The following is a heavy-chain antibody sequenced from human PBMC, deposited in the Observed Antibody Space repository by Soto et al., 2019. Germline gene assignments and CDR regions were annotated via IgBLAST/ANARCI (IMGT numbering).Heavy chain of an antibody. J-gene: IGHJ6*02. Sequence: SVKVSCKASGGTFSSYAISWVRQSPVQGLEWMGGIIPIFGTANYAQKFQGRVTITADESTSTAYMELSSLRSEDTAVYYCAAAETGTTSFRYYYYGMDVWGQGTTVTVSS. CDR3: AAAETGTTSFRYYYYGMDV. CDR2: IIPIFGTA. CDR1: GGTFSSYA. D-gene: IGHD1-7*01. V-gene: IGHV1-69*13.